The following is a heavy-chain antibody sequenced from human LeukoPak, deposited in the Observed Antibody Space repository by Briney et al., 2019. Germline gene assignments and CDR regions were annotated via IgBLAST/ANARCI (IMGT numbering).Heavy chain of an antibody. Sequence: GASVKVSCKVSGYTFTDYYMHWVLQAPGKGLEWMGLVDPEDGETIYAEKFQGRVTITADTSTDTAYMELSSLRSEDTAVYYCATLLAVAEFDYWGQGTLVTVSS. J-gene: IGHJ4*02. V-gene: IGHV1-69-2*01. CDR1: GYTFTDYY. CDR3: ATLLAVAEFDY. CDR2: VDPEDGET. D-gene: IGHD6-19*01.